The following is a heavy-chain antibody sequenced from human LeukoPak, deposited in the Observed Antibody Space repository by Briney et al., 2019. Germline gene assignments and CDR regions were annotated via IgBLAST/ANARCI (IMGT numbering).Heavy chain of an antibody. D-gene: IGHD4-23*01. CDR2: INPNSGGT. CDR3: ARSPDYGGNSGFDY. CDR1: GYTFTGYY. V-gene: IGHV1-2*02. J-gene: IGHJ4*02. Sequence: GASVKVSCKASGYTFTGYYMHWVRQAPGQGLEWMGWINPNSGGTNYAQKFQGRVTMTRDTSISTAYMKLSRLRSDDTAVYYCARSPDYGGNSGFDYWGQGTLVTVSS.